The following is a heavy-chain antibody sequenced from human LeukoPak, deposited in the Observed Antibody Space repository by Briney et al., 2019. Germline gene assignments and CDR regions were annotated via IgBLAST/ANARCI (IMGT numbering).Heavy chain of an antibody. CDR3: ATETNGRHYDY. J-gene: IGHJ4*02. Sequence: GGSLRLSCAASGFTFSSYSMNWVRQAPGKGLEWVSYISSSSSTIYYADSVKGRFTISRDNAKNSLYLQMNSLRAEDTAVYYCATETNGRHYDYWGRGTLLTVSS. V-gene: IGHV3-48*01. CDR1: GFTFSSYS. CDR2: ISSSSSTI. D-gene: IGHD1-14*01.